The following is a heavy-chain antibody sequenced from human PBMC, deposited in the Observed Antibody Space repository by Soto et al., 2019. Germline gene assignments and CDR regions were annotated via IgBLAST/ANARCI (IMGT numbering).Heavy chain of an antibody. V-gene: IGHV4-30-4*01. CDR1: GGSISSGDYY. J-gene: IGHJ5*02. D-gene: IGHD3-10*01. CDR2: IYYSGST. CDR3: ARSSASARWFDP. Sequence: QVQLQESGPGLVKPSQTLSLTCTVSGGSISSGDYYWSWIRQPPGKGLEWIGYIYYSGSTYYNPSLRSRVTISVDTSKNQFSLKLSSVTAADTAVYDCARSSASARWFDPWGQGTLVTVSS.